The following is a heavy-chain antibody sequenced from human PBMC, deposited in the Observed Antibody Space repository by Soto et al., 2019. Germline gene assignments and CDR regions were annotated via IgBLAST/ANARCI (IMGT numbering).Heavy chain of an antibody. J-gene: IGHJ6*03. D-gene: IGHD2-2*01. Sequence: SETLSLTCTVSGGSISSYYWSWIRQPPGKGLEWIGYIYYSGSTNYNPSLKSRVTISVDTSKNQFSLKLSSVTAADTAVYYCARHVGYCSSTSCSAPDYYYYYYMDVGGKGTTVTVSS. V-gene: IGHV4-59*08. CDR3: ARHVGYCSSTSCSAPDYYYYYYMDV. CDR1: GGSISSYY. CDR2: IYYSGST.